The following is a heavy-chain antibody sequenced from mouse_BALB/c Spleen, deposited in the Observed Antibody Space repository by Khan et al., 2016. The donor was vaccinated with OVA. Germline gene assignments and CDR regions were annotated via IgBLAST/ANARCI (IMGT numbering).Heavy chain of an antibody. V-gene: IGHV5-9-3*01. CDR1: GFTFSSFA. CDR3: ARHNYGPFAY. D-gene: IGHD1-1*01. Sequence: EVELVESGGGLVKPGGPLKLSCAASGFTFSSFAMSWVRQTPEKRLEWVATISSGGDYTYYPDSVKGRFTISRDNAKNARYLQMSSLRSEDTARYYCARHNYGPFAYWGQGTLVTVSA. CDR2: ISSGGDYT. J-gene: IGHJ3*01.